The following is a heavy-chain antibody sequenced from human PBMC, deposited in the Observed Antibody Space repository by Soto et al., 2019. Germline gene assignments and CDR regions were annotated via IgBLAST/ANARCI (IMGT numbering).Heavy chain of an antibody. CDR3: ARDATTVVTLVDYYYYGMDV. V-gene: IGHV4-38-2*02. CDR2: IYHSGST. J-gene: IGHJ6*02. D-gene: IGHD4-17*01. Sequence: SETLSLTCAVSGCSISSGYYWGWIRQPPGKGLEWIGSIYHSGSTYYNPSLKSRVTISVDTSKNQFSLKLSSVTAADTAVYYCARDATTVVTLVDYYYYGMDVWGQGTTVTVSS. CDR1: GCSISSGYY.